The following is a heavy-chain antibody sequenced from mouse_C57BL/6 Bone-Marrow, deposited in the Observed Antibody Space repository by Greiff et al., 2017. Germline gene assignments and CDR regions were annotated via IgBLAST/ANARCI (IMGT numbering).Heavy chain of an antibody. CDR1: GFTFTDYY. CDR3: ARFYDGFAY. J-gene: IGHJ3*01. V-gene: IGHV7-3*01. CDR2: IRNKANGDTT. Sequence: EVNVVESGGGLVQPGGSVSLSCAASGFTFTDYYMSWVRQPPGKALEWLGFIRNKANGDTTEYSVYVKGRFTISRDNSTSILYLQIIALRAEDSAAYYCARFYDGFAYGGQGTLVTVSA. D-gene: IGHD2-3*01.